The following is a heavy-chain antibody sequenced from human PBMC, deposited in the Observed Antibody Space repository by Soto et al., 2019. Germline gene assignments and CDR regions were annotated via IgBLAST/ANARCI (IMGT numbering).Heavy chain of an antibody. CDR1: GGTFSSYA. Sequence: SVKVSCKASGGTFSSYAISWVRQAPGQGLEWMGGIIPIFGTANYAQKFQGRVTITADESTSTAYMELSSPRSEDTAVYYCARDPSMVRGVRTPWNFDYWGQGTLVTVSS. CDR3: ARDPSMVRGVRTPWNFDY. D-gene: IGHD3-10*01. J-gene: IGHJ4*02. V-gene: IGHV1-69*13. CDR2: IIPIFGTA.